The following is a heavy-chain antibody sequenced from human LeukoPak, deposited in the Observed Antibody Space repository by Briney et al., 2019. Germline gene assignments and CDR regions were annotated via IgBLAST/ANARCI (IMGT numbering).Heavy chain of an antibody. Sequence: PGGALRLSCAASGFTFSSYWMRWVRQAPGKGLEWVSRISIDGDTTNYADSVQGRFTISRDNAKNTLYLQMNSLRAEDTAVYYCDRRVSGSYGKFDYWVQGTLITVSS. J-gene: IGHJ4*02. CDR2: ISIDGDTT. D-gene: IGHD1-26*01. V-gene: IGHV3-74*01. CDR1: GFTFSSYW. CDR3: DRRVSGSYGKFDY.